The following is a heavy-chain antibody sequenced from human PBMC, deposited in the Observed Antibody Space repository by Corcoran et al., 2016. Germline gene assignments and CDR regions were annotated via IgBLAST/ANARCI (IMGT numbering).Heavy chain of an antibody. V-gene: IGHV4-38-2*02. CDR3: AHLLTTATTPSRYYGMDV. Sequence: QVQLQESGPGLVKPSETLSLTCTVSGYSISSGYYWGWIRQPPGKGLEWIGSIYHSGSTYYNPSLKSRVTISVDTSKNQFSLKLSSVTAADTAVYYCAHLLTTATTPSRYYGMDVWGQGTTVTVSS. D-gene: IGHD4-17*01. CDR2: IYHSGST. J-gene: IGHJ6*02. CDR1: GYSISSGYY.